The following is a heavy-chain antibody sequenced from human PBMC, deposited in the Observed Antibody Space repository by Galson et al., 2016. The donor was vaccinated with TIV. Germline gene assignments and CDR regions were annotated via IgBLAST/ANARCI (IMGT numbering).Heavy chain of an antibody. Sequence: SLRLSCAASGFTFSGYAMSWVRQAPGKGLEWVSVVTGRSRSTHYADSVRGRFTISRDNSRNTLSRQMNSLRVEDTAVYFCARTTPPQVSNNGLNDAFDFWGQGTIVTVSS. CDR3: ARTTPPQVSNNGLNDAFDF. J-gene: IGHJ3*01. D-gene: IGHD1/OR15-1a*01. CDR2: VTGRSRST. CDR1: GFTFSGYA. V-gene: IGHV3-23*01.